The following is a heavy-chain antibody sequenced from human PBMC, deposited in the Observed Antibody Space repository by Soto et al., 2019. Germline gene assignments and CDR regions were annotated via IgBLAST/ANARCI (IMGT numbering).Heavy chain of an antibody. J-gene: IGHJ4*02. CDR3: ARVQWLVRGVFDY. Sequence: QVQLQESGPGLVKPSETLSLTCSVSGGSISGYYWSWIRQPPGKGLEWIGYIYDTGSTKDNPSLKSRVTIAIDTSKNQFSLSLSSGTAADTAVYYCARVQWLVRGVFDYWGQGTLVTVS. V-gene: IGHV4-59*01. CDR2: IYDTGST. D-gene: IGHD6-19*01. CDR1: GGSISGYY.